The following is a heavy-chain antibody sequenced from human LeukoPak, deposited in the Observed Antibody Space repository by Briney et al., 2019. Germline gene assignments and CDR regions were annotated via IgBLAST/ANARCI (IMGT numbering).Heavy chain of an antibody. J-gene: IGHJ6*02. CDR2: ISSSSSTI. CDR3: ARDRPGSMDV. D-gene: IGHD3-10*01. CDR1: GFTFSSYS. Sequence: PGGSLRLSCAASGFTFSSYSMNWVRQAPGKGLEWVSYISSSSSTIHYADSVKGRFTISRDNAKNSLYLQMNSPRAEDTAVYYCARDRPGSMDVWGQGTTVIVSS. V-gene: IGHV3-48*01.